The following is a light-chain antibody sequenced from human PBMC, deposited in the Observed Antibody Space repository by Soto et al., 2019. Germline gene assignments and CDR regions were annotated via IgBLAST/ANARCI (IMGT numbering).Light chain of an antibody. Sequence: QSALTQPPSVSGAPGQRVTISCTGSSSNIGAGYDVHWYQQLPGTAPKLLIYGNSNRPSGVPDRFSGSKSGTSASLAITGLQAEDEADYYCQSYDSSLRTGVFGTGTKVTVL. CDR2: GNS. CDR1: SSNIGAGYD. J-gene: IGLJ1*01. CDR3: QSYDSSLRTGV. V-gene: IGLV1-40*01.